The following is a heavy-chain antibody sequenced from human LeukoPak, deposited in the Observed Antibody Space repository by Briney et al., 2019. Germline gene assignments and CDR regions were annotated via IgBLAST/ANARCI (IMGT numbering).Heavy chain of an antibody. Sequence: TGRSLRLSCAASGFAFSSLAMGWVRQAPGKGLEWVSVISDSGSITHYADSVKGRFTISRDNSKNTLFLQMNSLGAEDTAVYYCAKDARRTNGWYFFDYWGQGTLVTVSS. CDR1: GFAFSSLA. CDR3: AKDARRTNGWYFFDY. D-gene: IGHD6-19*01. V-gene: IGHV3-23*01. CDR2: ISDSGSIT. J-gene: IGHJ4*02.